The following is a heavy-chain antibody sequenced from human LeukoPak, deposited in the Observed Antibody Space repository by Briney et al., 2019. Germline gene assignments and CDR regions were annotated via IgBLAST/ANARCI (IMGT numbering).Heavy chain of an antibody. CDR1: GFSFTSYW. CDR2: INQDAGTT. Sequence: GGSLRLSCVASGFSFTSYWMSWVRQAPGKGLEFVANINQDAGTTNYVDSVKGRSTISRDNAENSLYLQMSSLRAEDTALYYCARDPGWSSFDIWGQGIMVTVSS. CDR3: ARDPGWSSFDI. V-gene: IGHV3-7*01. J-gene: IGHJ3*02. D-gene: IGHD2-15*01.